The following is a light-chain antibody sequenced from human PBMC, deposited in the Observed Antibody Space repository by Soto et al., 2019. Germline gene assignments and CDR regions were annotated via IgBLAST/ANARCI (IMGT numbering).Light chain of an antibody. CDR2: EVS. V-gene: IGLV2-8*01. Sequence: QSALTQPPSASGSPGQSVTISCTGTSSDVGGYNYVSWYQQHPGKAPKLMIYEVSKRPSGVPDRFSGSKSGNTASLTVSGLQAEDDAYYYCSSYAGSNKNVFGTGTKLTVL. J-gene: IGLJ1*01. CDR1: SSDVGGYNY. CDR3: SSYAGSNKNV.